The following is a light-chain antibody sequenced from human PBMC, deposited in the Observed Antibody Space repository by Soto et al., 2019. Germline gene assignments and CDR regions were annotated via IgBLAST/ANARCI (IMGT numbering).Light chain of an antibody. CDR2: EGS. V-gene: IGLV2-23*01. Sequence: QSVLTQPASVSGSPGQSITISCTGTSSDVGSYNLVSWYQQHPGKAPKLMIYEGSKRPSGVSNRFSGSKSGNTASLTISGLQAEDEAVYYCCSYAGSSTPHVVFGGGTKLTVL. CDR1: SSDVGSYNL. CDR3: CSYAGSSTPHVV. J-gene: IGLJ2*01.